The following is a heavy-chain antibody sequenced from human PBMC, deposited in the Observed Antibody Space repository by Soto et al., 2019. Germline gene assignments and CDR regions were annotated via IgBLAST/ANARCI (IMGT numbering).Heavy chain of an antibody. D-gene: IGHD5-12*01. CDR1: GFTFSNAW. V-gene: IGHV3-15*01. J-gene: IGHJ4*02. CDR3: TTPLGDGYNYRDY. Sequence: GGSLRLSCAASGFTFSNAWMSWVRQAPGKGLEWVGRIKSKTDGGTTDYAAPVKGRFTISRDDSKNTLYLQMNSLKTEDTAVYYCTTPLGDGYNYRDYWGQGTLVTVSS. CDR2: IKSKTDGGTT.